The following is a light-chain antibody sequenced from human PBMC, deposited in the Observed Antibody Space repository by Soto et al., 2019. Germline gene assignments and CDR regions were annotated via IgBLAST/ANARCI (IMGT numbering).Light chain of an antibody. Sequence: DIQMTQSPSSLSASVGDRVTITCRASQSISRYLNWYQQKPGKAPKLLIYAASILQSGVPSRFSGSESGTDFTLTISSLQPEDIATYFCQQSNKSPFTFGPGTKVDIK. CDR1: QSISRY. J-gene: IGKJ3*01. V-gene: IGKV1-39*01. CDR3: QQSNKSPFT. CDR2: AAS.